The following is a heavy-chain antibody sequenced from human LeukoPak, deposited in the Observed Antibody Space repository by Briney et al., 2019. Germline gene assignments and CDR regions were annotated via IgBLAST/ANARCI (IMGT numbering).Heavy chain of an antibody. CDR1: GFTFSSYG. D-gene: IGHD2-15*01. J-gene: IGHJ4*02. Sequence: PGGSLRLSCAASGFTFSSYGMHWVRQAPGKGLEWVAVIWYDGSNKYYADSVKGRFTISRDNSKNTLYLQMNSLRAEDTPLYYRAEGGDIVVVVAATRFDYRGQGTLVTVSS. V-gene: IGHV3-33*06. CDR3: AEGGDIVVVVAATRFDY. CDR2: IWYDGSNK.